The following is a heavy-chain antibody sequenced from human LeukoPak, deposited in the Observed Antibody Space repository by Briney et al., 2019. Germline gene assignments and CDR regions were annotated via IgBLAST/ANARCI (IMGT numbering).Heavy chain of an antibody. CDR3: ARHLPTGCSGGSCYDNDAFDI. D-gene: IGHD2-15*01. CDR1: GGSISSSSYY. V-gene: IGHV4-39*01. CDR2: IYYSGST. J-gene: IGHJ3*02. Sequence: SETLSLTCTVSGGSISSSSYYWGWIRQPPGKGLEWIGSIYYSGSTYYNPSLKSRVTISVDTSKNQFSLKLSSVTAADTAVYYCARHLPTGCSGGSCYDNDAFDIWGQGTMVTVSS.